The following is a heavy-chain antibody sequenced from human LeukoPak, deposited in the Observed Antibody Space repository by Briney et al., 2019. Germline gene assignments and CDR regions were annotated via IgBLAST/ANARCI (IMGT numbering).Heavy chain of an antibody. D-gene: IGHD2-15*01. CDR1: GGTFSSYA. CDR2: IIPIFGIA. V-gene: IGHV1-69*04. Sequence: GASVKVSCKASGGTFSSYAISWVRQAPGQGLEWMGRIIPIFGIANYAQKLQGRVTITADKSTSTAYMELSSLRSEDTAVYYCATGYCSGGSCYSSDNYYYGMDVWGQGTTVTVSS. CDR3: ATGYCSGGSCYSSDNYYYGMDV. J-gene: IGHJ6*02.